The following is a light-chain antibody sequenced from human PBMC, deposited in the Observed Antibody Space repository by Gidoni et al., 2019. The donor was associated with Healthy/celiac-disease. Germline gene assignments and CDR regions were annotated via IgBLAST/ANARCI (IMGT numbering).Light chain of an antibody. V-gene: IGKV3-15*01. Sequence: EIVMTQSPATLSVSPGERATLSCRASQSVSSNLAWYQQKPGQAPRLLIYGASTRATGIPAMFSGSASGTEFTLTISSLQSEDFAVYYCQQYNNWPPGTFGPGTKVDIK. J-gene: IGKJ3*01. CDR2: GAS. CDR1: QSVSSN. CDR3: QQYNNWPPGT.